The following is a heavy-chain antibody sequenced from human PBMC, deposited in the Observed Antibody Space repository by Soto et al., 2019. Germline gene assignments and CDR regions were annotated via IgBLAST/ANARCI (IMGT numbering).Heavy chain of an antibody. Sequence: EVQLLESGGGLVRPGGSLRLSCAASGFTFSSYAMTWVRQAPGKGLEWVSGVSGTGGSAYYADSVKGRFTISRDKSTNTPYLHMNSLRAEDTAVYYCARGSAYSDYDLEYWGQGTLVTVSS. D-gene: IGHD4-17*01. CDR1: GFTFSSYA. CDR2: VSGTGGSA. CDR3: ARGSAYSDYDLEY. J-gene: IGHJ4*02. V-gene: IGHV3-23*01.